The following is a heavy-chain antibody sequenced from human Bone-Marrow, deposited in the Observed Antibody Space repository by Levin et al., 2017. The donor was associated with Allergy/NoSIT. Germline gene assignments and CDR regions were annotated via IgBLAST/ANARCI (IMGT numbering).Heavy chain of an antibody. D-gene: IGHD6-19*01. V-gene: IGHV3-7*01. CDR2: IKVDGSET. CDR3: AREEGWGYHYGMDV. J-gene: IGHJ6*02. CDR1: GFTFSSFW. Sequence: HPGGSLRLSCAASGFTFSSFWMTWVRQAPGKGLEWVANIKVDGSETYYVDSVKGRFTISRDNAKNSVYLQMKSLRVDDTAVYYCAREEGWGYHYGMDVWGQGTTVTVSS.